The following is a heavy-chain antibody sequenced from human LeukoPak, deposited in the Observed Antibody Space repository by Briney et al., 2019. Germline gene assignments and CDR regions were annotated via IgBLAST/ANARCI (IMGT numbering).Heavy chain of an antibody. V-gene: IGHV4-4*02. J-gene: IGHJ5*02. CDR3: ARSVEMATVWFDP. Sequence: SETLSLTCAVSGGSISSSNWWSWVRQPPGKGLEWIGEIYHSGSTNYNPSLKSRVTISVDKSKNQFSLKLSSVTAADTAVYYCARSVEMATVWFDPWGQGTLVTVSS. CDR2: IYHSGST. CDR1: GGSISSSNW. D-gene: IGHD5-24*01.